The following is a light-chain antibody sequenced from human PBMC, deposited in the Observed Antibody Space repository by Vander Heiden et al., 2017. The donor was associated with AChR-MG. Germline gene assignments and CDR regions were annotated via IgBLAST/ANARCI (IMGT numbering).Light chain of an antibody. J-gene: IGKJ5*01. Sequence: EIVLTQSPGTLSLSPGERATLSCRASQDITAAFLAWYQQKPGQAPRLLIYGASSRVTGIPDRFSGSGSGTDFTLTITRLEPEDFAMYYCQQDGSSAITFGQGTRLEIK. V-gene: IGKV3-20*01. CDR3: QQDGSSAIT. CDR1: QDITAAF. CDR2: GAS.